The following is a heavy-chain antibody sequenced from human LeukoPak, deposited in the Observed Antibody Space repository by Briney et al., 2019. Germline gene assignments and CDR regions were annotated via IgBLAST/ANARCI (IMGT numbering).Heavy chain of an antibody. CDR1: GGSISSGGYY. CDR2: IYYSGST. J-gene: IGHJ4*02. V-gene: IGHV4-31*03. D-gene: IGHD3-9*01. Sequence: PSQTLSLTCTVSGGSISSGGYYWSWIRQHPGKGLEWIGYIYYSGSTYYNPSLKSRVTISVDTSKSQFSLKLSSVTAADTAVYYCARGNGYFDWLLSEGYFDFWGQGTLVTVPS. CDR3: ARGNGYFDWLLSEGYFDF.